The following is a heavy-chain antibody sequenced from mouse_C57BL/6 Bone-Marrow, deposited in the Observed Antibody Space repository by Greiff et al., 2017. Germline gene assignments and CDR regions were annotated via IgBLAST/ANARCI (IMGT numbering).Heavy chain of an antibody. J-gene: IGHJ2*01. D-gene: IGHD1-1*02. CDR1: GYTFTSYG. CDR2: IYPRSGNT. V-gene: IGHV1-81*01. CDR3: ASRLRRWYGFDY. Sequence: QVQLQQSGAELARPGASVKLSCKASGYTFTSYGISWVKQRPGQGLEWIGEIYPRSGNTYYNEKFKGKATLTADKSSSTAYMELRSLTSEDSAVYFCASRLRRWYGFDYWGQGTTLTVSS.